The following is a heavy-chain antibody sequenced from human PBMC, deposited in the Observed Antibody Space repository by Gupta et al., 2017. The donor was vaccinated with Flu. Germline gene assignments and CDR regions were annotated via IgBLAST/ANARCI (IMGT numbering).Heavy chain of an antibody. Sequence: QVQLQQWGAGLLKPSETLSLTCAVYGGSFSGYYWSWIRQPPGKGLEWIGEINHSGSTNYNPSLKSRVTISVDTSKNQFSLKLSSVTAADTAVYYCARGSIAVAGTPAGFKGFDYWGQGTLVTVSS. CDR2: INHSGST. CDR3: ARGSIAVAGTPAGFKGFDY. CDR1: GGSFSGYY. V-gene: IGHV4-34*01. D-gene: IGHD6-19*01. J-gene: IGHJ4*02.